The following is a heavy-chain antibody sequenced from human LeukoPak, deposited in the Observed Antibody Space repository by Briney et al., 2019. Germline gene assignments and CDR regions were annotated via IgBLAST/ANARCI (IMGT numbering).Heavy chain of an antibody. J-gene: IGHJ4*02. CDR3: ARGGSGWPIDY. CDR2: ISSSSSYI. Sequence: PGGSLRLSCAASGFTFSSYSMNWVRQAPGKGLEWVSSISSSSSYIYYADSVKGRFTISRDNAKNSLYLQMNSLRAGDTAVYYCARGGSGWPIDYWGQGTLVTVSS. V-gene: IGHV3-21*01. CDR1: GFTFSSYS. D-gene: IGHD6-19*01.